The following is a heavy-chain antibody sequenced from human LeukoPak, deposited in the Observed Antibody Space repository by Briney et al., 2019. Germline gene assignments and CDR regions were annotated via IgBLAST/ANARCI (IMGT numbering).Heavy chain of an antibody. CDR3: AADRCSSTSCYELGYNWFDP. J-gene: IGHJ5*02. V-gene: IGHV1-46*01. D-gene: IGHD2-2*01. CDR2: INPSGGST. CDR1: GYTFTSYY. Sequence: ASVKVSCKASGYTFTSYYMHWVRQAPGQGLEWMGIINPSGGSTSYAQKFQGRVTMTRDMSTSTDYMELSSLRSEDTAVYYCAADRCSSTSCYELGYNWFDPWGQGTLVTVSS.